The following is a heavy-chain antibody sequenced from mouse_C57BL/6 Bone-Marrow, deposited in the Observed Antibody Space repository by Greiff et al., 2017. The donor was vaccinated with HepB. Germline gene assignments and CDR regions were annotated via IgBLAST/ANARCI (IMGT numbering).Heavy chain of an antibody. CDR1: GYTFTDYN. J-gene: IGHJ1*03. D-gene: IGHD1-2*01. CDR2: INPNNGGT. CDR3: ARRVLRPQGLNWYFDV. V-gene: IGHV1-18*01. Sequence: VQLKQSGPELVKPGASVKIPCKASGYTFTDYNMDWVKQSHGKSLEWIGDINPNNGGTIYNQKFKGKATLTVDKSSSTAYMELRSLTSEDTAVYYCARRVLRPQGLNWYFDVWGTGTTVTVSS.